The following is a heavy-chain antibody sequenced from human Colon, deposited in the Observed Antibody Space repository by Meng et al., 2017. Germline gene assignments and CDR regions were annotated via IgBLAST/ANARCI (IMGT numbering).Heavy chain of an antibody. CDR3: ARDWGDVRGGFDF. J-gene: IGHJ4*02. D-gene: IGHD3-10*02. V-gene: IGHV6-1*01. CDR2: TYYRSKYYN. CDR1: GDSVSSNSPA. Sequence: SGPVLVKPAQTLPLTWAISGDSVSSNSPAWNWIRQSPSRGLEWLGRTYYRSKYYNDYALSVKSRITINPDTSKNQFSLQLNSVTPEDTAIYYCARDWGDVRGGFDFWGQGTLVTVSS.